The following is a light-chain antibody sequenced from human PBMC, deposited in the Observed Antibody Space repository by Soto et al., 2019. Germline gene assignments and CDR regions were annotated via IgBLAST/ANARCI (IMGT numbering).Light chain of an antibody. CDR1: SSNIGSNP. V-gene: IGLV1-44*01. J-gene: IGLJ1*01. CDR2: ISD. CDR3: AAWDDNLNGFV. Sequence: QLVLTQPPSASGTPGQRVTISCSGSSSNIGSNPVNWYQQVPGSAPKLLIYISDQRPSGVPDRFSGSKSGTSASLAISGLQSEDEADYYCAAWDDNLNGFVFGTGTKLTVL.